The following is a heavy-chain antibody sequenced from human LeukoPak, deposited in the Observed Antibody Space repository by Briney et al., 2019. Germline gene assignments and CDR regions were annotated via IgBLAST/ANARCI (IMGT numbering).Heavy chain of an antibody. CDR3: ARRFLEWWSHFDY. D-gene: IGHD3-3*01. V-gene: IGHV3-23*01. CDR1: GFTFSNYA. Sequence: GGSLRLSCAASGFTFSNYAMNWVRQTPGKELEWVSAIIGTGGTTYYADSVKGRFTISRDNSKNTLYLQMFSLRAEDTAIYYCARRFLEWWSHFDYWGQGTLVTVSS. J-gene: IGHJ4*02. CDR2: IIGTGGTT.